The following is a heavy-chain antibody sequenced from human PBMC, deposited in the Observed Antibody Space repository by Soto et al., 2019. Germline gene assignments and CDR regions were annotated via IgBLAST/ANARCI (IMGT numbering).Heavy chain of an antibody. V-gene: IGHV4-38-2*02. J-gene: IGHJ4*02. CDR3: ARHGMAAVTQ. CDR1: SDSLNGYF. D-gene: IGHD4-4*01. CDR2: IFNXRST. Sequence: XXTLSLTCTVSSDSLNGYFWGWIRQPPGKGLQWTXSIFNXRSTHHNPSLXXRVTISVXXYKNKFSLKMSSVTAADPAVYYCARHGMAAVTQWGRGTLATVSS.